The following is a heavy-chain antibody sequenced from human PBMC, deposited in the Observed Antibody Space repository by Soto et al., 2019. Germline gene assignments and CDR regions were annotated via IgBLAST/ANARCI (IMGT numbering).Heavy chain of an antibody. Sequence: PSETLSLTCTVSGGSISSSSYYWGWIRQPPGKGLEWIGSIYYSGSTYYNPSLKSRVTISVDTSKNQFSLKLSSVTAADTAVYYCASTQRYCGGDCPPVYWGQGTLVTVSS. CDR2: IYYSGST. J-gene: IGHJ4*02. V-gene: IGHV4-39*01. CDR3: ASTQRYCGGDCPPVY. D-gene: IGHD2-21*02. CDR1: GGSISSSSYY.